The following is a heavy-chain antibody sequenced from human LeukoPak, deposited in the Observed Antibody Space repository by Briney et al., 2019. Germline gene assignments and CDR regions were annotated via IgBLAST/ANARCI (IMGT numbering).Heavy chain of an antibody. CDR2: INPNSGGT. CDR1: GYTFTGYY. J-gene: IGHJ4*02. V-gene: IGHV1-2*02. Sequence: ASVKVSCKASGYTFTGYYMHWVRQAPGHGLEWMGWINPNSGGTNYAQNFRGRVTMTGDTSISTAYMELTRLRSDDTAVYYCATTLYSSSWYTFDYWGQGTLVTVSS. CDR3: ATTLYSSSWYTFDY. D-gene: IGHD6-13*01.